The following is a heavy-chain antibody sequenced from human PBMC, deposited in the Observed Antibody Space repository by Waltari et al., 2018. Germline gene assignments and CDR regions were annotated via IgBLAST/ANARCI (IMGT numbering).Heavy chain of an antibody. V-gene: IGHV4-4*07. D-gene: IGHD2-15*01. CDR1: GGSISSSY. J-gene: IGHJ6*03. CDR3: ASVVVVVAATSPDYYYYMDV. Sequence: QVQLQESGQGLVKPSATLSLTCTVPGGSISSSYWSWLRQPPGKGMEWIGRIYTMGSTNDDPALKSRVTMSVDTSKNQFSLKLSSVTAADTAVYYCASVVVVVAATSPDYYYYMDVWGKGTTVTVSS. CDR2: IYTMGST.